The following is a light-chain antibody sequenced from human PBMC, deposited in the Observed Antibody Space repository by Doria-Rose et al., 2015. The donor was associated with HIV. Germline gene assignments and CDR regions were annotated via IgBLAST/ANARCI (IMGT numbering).Light chain of an antibody. CDR3: HQYGTSWA. Sequence: QSPGTLSLSPGERATLSCRASQSFSSTYLAWYQQKPGQAPSLLIYDGSTRATGIPGRFSASGSGTDFTLTINRLEPEDFALYYCHQYGTSWAFGQGTKVEI. CDR1: QSFSSTY. V-gene: IGKV3-20*01. CDR2: DGS. J-gene: IGKJ1*01.